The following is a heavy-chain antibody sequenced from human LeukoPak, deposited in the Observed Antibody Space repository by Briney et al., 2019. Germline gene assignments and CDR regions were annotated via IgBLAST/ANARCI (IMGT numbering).Heavy chain of an antibody. CDR2: IYSGDST. CDR1: GFTVSGNH. Sequence: QAGGSLRLSCAASGFTVSGNHMSWVRQAPGKGLERVSLIYSGDSTYYADSVKGRFIISRDNSKNTLYLQMNSLRAEDTAVYYCARVYGGNFDYWGQGTLVTVSS. V-gene: IGHV3-53*01. CDR3: ARVYGGNFDY. J-gene: IGHJ4*02. D-gene: IGHD4-23*01.